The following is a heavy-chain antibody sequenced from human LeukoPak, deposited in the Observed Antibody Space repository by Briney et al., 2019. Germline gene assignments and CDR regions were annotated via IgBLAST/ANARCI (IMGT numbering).Heavy chain of an antibody. J-gene: IGHJ5*02. CDR1: GGTFSSYA. CDR2: IIPIFGTA. Sequence: GASVKVSCKASGGTFSSYAISWVRQAPGQGLEWMGGIIPIFGTANYAQKFQGRVTITADKSTSTAYMELSSLRSEDTAVYYCARGRPTTSIAAAGVNWFDPWGQGTLVTVSS. D-gene: IGHD6-13*01. V-gene: IGHV1-69*06. CDR3: ARGRPTTSIAAAGVNWFDP.